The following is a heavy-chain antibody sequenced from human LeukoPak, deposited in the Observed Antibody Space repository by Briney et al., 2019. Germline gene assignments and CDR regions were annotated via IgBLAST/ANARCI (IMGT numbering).Heavy chain of an antibody. CDR3: ASPRGFSYGYFDY. V-gene: IGHV4-39*01. Sequence: SETLSLTCTVSGXSISSSSSYWGWIRRPPGRGLEWIGSIYYRKNTYYNPSLKSRVTISADTSKNQFSLTLGSVSATDTAVYYCASPRGFSYGYFDYWGQGTLVTVSS. CDR2: IYYRKNT. D-gene: IGHD5-18*01. J-gene: IGHJ4*02. CDR1: GXSISSSSSY.